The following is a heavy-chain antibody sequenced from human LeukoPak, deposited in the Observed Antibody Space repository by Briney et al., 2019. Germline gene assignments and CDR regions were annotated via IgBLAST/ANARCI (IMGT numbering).Heavy chain of an antibody. D-gene: IGHD1-26*01. CDR3: ARDLTSTPNWEFDY. CDR2: INTDSGGA. V-gene: IGHV1-2*06. CDR1: GYTFVDYF. Sequence: ASVKVSCKASGYTFVDYFIHWVRQAPGQGLEWMGRINTDSGGAEYEQKFQGRVIMTRDTSISTAYVEVSGLTSDDTAVYYCARDLTSTPNWEFDYWGQGTLVTVSS. J-gene: IGHJ4*02.